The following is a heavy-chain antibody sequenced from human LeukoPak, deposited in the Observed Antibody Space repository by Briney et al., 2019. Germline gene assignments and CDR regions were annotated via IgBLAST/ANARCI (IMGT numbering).Heavy chain of an antibody. CDR2: IRSDGSNK. CDR1: GFTFGSYG. J-gene: IGHJ3*02. Sequence: GGSLRLSCAASGFTFGSYGMHWVRQAPGKGLEWVTFIRSDGSNKYYADSVKGRFTISRDNAKNSLYLQMNSLRAEDTAVYYCAIGQNGACDIWGQGTMVTVSS. V-gene: IGHV3-30*02. CDR3: AIGQNGACDI. D-gene: IGHD1-1*01.